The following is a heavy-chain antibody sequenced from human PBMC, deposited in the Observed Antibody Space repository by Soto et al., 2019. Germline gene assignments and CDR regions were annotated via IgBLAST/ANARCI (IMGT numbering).Heavy chain of an antibody. CDR3: AREEGYSSGLNWLDP. CDR1: GFTFSSYG. V-gene: IGHV3-33*01. CDR2: IWYDGSNK. J-gene: IGHJ5*02. Sequence: QPGGSLRLSCAASGFTFSSYGMHWVRQAPGKGLEWVAVIWYDGSNKYYADSVKGRFTISRDNSKNTLYLQMNSLRAEDTAVYYCAREEGYSSGLNWLDPWGQGTLVTVS. D-gene: IGHD6-19*01.